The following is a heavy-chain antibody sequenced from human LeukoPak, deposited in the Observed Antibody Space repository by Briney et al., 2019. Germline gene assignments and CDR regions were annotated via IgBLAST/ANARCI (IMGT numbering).Heavy chain of an antibody. J-gene: IGHJ4*02. V-gene: IGHV1-46*01. Sequence: ASVKVSCKASGYTFTSYYMHWVRRAPGQGLEWMGIINPSGGSTSYAQKFQGRVTTTRDTSTSTVYMELSSLRSEDTAVYYCARDSPFGEGSGTYDYWGQGTLVTVSS. CDR2: INPSGGST. D-gene: IGHD3-10*01. CDR3: ARDSPFGEGSGTYDY. CDR1: GYTFTSYY.